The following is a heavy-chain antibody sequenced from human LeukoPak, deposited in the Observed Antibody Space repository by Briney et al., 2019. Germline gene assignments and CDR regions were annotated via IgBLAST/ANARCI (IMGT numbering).Heavy chain of an antibody. CDR2: MNPSSGGT. V-gene: IGHV1-2*06. CDR1: GYTFTKYY. J-gene: IGHJ5*02. D-gene: IGHD2-15*01. CDR3: ARGYCSSGSCYSVENWFDP. Sequence: ASVKVSCKASGYTFTKYYMFWVRQAPGQGLEWMGRMNPSSGGTDYAQKFQGRVTMTRDTSISTAYMELSRLRSDDTAMYYCARGYCSSGSCYSVENWFDPWGQGTLVTVSS.